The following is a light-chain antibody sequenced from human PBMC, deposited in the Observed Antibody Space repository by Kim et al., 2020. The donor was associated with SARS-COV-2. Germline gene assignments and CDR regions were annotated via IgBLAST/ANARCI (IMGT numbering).Light chain of an antibody. CDR1: QSVYNY. CDR2: DAS. V-gene: IGKV3-11*01. Sequence: ERVLTQSPATLSLSPGERATLSCRASQSVYNYLAWYQQKPGQAPRLLIYDASTRATGIPARFSGSGSGTDFTLTISALEPDDFAVYYCQQRSDWPLTFGGGTKVDIK. J-gene: IGKJ4*01. CDR3: QQRSDWPLT.